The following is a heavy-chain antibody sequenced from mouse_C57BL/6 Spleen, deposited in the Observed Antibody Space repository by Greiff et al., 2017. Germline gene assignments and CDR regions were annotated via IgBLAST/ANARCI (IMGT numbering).Heavy chain of an antibody. CDR1: GYTFTDYN. CDR3: ARRDTTVGYYYAMDY. V-gene: IGHV1-22*01. J-gene: IGHJ4*01. D-gene: IGHD1-1*01. CDR2: INPNNGGT. Sequence: EVKLQESGPELVKPGASVKMSCKASGYTFTDYNMHWVKQSHGKSLEWIGYINPNNGGTSYNQKFKGKATLTVNKSSSTAYMEIRSLTSEDSAVYYCARRDTTVGYYYAMDYWGQGTSVTVSS.